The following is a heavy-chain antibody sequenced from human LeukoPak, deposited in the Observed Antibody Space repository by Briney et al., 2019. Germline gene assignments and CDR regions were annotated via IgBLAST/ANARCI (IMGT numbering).Heavy chain of an antibody. V-gene: IGHV4-61*01. J-gene: IGHJ6*03. Sequence: PSETLSLTCTVSGDSVSSGSHYWSWIRQPPGKGLECIGYISNSGSTNYNPSLKSRVTISVGSSKNQLSLNLNSVTAADTAVYYCARSYYDFWSGPYYYYMDVWGKGTTVTVSS. CDR3: ARSYYDFWSGPYYYYMDV. D-gene: IGHD3-3*01. CDR1: GDSVSSGSHY. CDR2: ISNSGST.